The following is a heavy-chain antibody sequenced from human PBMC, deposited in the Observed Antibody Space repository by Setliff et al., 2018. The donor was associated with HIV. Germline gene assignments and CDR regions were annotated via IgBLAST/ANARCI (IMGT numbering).Heavy chain of an antibody. CDR3: ATDNCGGDCYLNY. J-gene: IGHJ4*02. CDR1: GFTFGDYA. D-gene: IGHD2-21*02. Sequence: GGSLRLSCTASGFTFGDYAMTWFRQAPGKGLEWVGFIRSKAYGGTTEYAAFAKGRFTISRDDSKSIAYLQMNSLKAEDTALYYCATDNCGGDCYLNYWGLGTLVTVSS. CDR2: IRSKAYGGTT. V-gene: IGHV3-49*03.